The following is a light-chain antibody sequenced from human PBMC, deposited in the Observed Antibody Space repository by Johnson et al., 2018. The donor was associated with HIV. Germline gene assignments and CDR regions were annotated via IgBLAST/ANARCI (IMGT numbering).Light chain of an antibody. J-gene: IGLJ1*01. CDR1: SSNIGNNY. CDR2: DNN. Sequence: QSVLTQPPSVSAAPGQKVAISCSGGSSNIGNNYVSWYQQLPGTAPKLLIYDNNKRPSGIPDRFSGSKSGTSATLGITGLQTGDEADYYCATWDSSLSAGRVFGTGTKVTVL. V-gene: IGLV1-51*01. CDR3: ATWDSSLSAGRV.